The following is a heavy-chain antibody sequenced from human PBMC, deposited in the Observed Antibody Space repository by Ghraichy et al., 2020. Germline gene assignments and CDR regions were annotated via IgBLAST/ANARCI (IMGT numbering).Heavy chain of an antibody. V-gene: IGHV2-5*02. CDR3: AHNRRCTSSNCYTGGYYYYYTDV. D-gene: IGHD2-2*02. Sequence: SGPTLVKPTQTLTLTCTFSGFSLSTSGVGVGWIRQPPGKALEWLALIYWDDDKSYSPSLKSRLTITKDTSRNQVVLTMTNMDPVDTATYYCAHNRRCTSSNCYTGGYYYYYTDVWGTGTTVTVSS. J-gene: IGHJ6*03. CDR1: GFSLSTSGVG. CDR2: IYWDDDK.